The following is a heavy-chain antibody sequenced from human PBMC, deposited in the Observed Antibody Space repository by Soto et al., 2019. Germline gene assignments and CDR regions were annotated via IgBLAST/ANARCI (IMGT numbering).Heavy chain of an antibody. CDR3: ARELKRHAGRNAFDI. V-gene: IGHV1-2*04. J-gene: IGHJ3*02. Sequence: ASVNVSCKASGYTFTGYYMHWVRQAPGQGLEWMGWINPNSGGTNYAQKFQGWVTMTRDTSISTAYMELSRLRSDDTAVYYCARELKRHAGRNAFDIWGQGTMVTVSS. CDR2: INPNSGGT. CDR1: GYTFTGYY.